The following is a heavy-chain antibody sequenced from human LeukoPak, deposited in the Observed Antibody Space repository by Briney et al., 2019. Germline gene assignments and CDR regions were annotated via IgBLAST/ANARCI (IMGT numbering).Heavy chain of an antibody. CDR1: GGSISSGLYS. CDR3: ARLQYCSGTSCYWFDL. J-gene: IGHJ5*02. Sequence: SETLSLTCEVSGGSISSGLYSWSWIRQPLGKGLEWIGYIYHTGSTYYNPSLKSRVTISVDTSKNQFSLRLSSVTAADTAVYYCARLQYCSGTSCYWFDLWGQGTLVTVSS. CDR2: IYHTGST. D-gene: IGHD2-2*01. V-gene: IGHV4-30-2*01.